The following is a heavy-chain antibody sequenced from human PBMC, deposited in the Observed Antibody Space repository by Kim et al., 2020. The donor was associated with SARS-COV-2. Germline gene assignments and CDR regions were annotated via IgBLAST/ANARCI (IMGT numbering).Heavy chain of an antibody. CDR3: VRDQSAIRFDY. V-gene: IGHV1-2*02. CDR1: GFTFTAYY. Sequence: ASVKVSCKASGFTFTAYYFHWMRQAPGQGLECMGWINANSGGTKYTQKFQGRVTMTRDTSISTVYLELTSLEPDDTAVYVCVRDQSAIRFDYWGQGTLVTVSS. J-gene: IGHJ4*02. CDR2: INANSGGT.